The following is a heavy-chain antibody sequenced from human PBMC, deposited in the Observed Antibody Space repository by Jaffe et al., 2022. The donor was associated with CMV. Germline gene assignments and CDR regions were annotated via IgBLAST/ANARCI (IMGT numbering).Heavy chain of an antibody. CDR2: ISGSGGRT. V-gene: IGHV3-23*04. Sequence: EVQLVESGGGLVQPGGSLRLSCAASGFTFSSYAMSWVRQAPGKGLEWVSTISGSGGRTDFADSVKGRFTISRDNSKNTLYLQMNSLRAEDTAVYYCAKDLQYSGGWSYWYFDLWGRGTLVTVSS. J-gene: IGHJ2*01. CDR3: AKDLQYSGGWSYWYFDL. CDR1: GFTFSSYA. D-gene: IGHD6-19*01.